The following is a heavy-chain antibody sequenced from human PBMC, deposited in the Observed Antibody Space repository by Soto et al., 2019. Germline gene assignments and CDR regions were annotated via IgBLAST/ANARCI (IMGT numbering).Heavy chain of an antibody. CDR1: GYTFTSYY. J-gene: IGHJ4*02. V-gene: IGHV1-46*01. Sequence: ASVKVSCKASGYTFTSYYMHWVRQAPGQGLEWMGIINPSGGSTSYAQKFQGRVTMTRDTSTSTVYMELSSLRSEDTAVYYCARAFITIFGVVITPFDYWGQGTLVTVSS. CDR3: ARAFITIFGVVITPFDY. D-gene: IGHD3-3*01. CDR2: INPSGGST.